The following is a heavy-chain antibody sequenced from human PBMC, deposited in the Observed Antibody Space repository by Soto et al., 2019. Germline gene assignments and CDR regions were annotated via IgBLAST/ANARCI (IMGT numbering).Heavy chain of an antibody. CDR2: IYPSDSDT. D-gene: IGHD4-17*01. J-gene: IGHJ5*02. V-gene: IGHV5-51*01. Sequence: PGESLKISCKGSGCSFTNYWIAWVRQMPGKGLEYMGIIYPSDSDTRYSPSFQGQVTISADKSISTAYLQWSSLKASDTAIYYCARHGFYGDYSSNYFDPWGQGTLVTVSS. CDR1: GCSFTNYW. CDR3: ARHGFYGDYSSNYFDP.